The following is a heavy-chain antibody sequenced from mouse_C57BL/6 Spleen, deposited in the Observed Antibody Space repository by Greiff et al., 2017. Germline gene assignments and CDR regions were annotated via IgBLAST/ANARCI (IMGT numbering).Heavy chain of an antibody. CDR3: ARLLNVWDIDY. Sequence: EVQLQQSGPELVKPGASVKISCKASGYSFTGYYMNWVKQSPEKSLEWIGEINPSTGGTTYNQKFKAKATLTVDKSSSTAYMQLKSLTSQDSAVYYCARLLNVWDIDYWGQGTTLTVSS. CDR1: GYSFTGYY. J-gene: IGHJ2*01. CDR2: INPSTGGT. D-gene: IGHD4-1*01. V-gene: IGHV1-42*01.